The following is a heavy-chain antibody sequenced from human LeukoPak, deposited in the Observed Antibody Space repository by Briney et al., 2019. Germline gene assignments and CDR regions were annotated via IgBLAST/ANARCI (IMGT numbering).Heavy chain of an antibody. V-gene: IGHV3-74*01. CDR2: INTDGSST. D-gene: IGHD6-6*01. CDR1: GFTFSSYW. CDR3: ARVPYTYSSSTLGY. J-gene: IGHJ4*02. Sequence: PGGSLRLSCAASGFTFSSYWMRWVRQAPGKGLVWVSRINTDGSSTSYADSVKGRFTISRDNAKNTLYLQMNSLRTEDTAVYYCARVPYTYSSSTLGYWGQGTLVTVSS.